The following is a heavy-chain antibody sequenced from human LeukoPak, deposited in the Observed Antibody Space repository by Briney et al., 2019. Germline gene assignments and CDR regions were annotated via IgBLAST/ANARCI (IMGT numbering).Heavy chain of an antibody. CDR3: AELGITMIGGV. CDR1: GFTVSSND. D-gene: IGHD3-10*02. Sequence: GGSLRLSCAASGFTVSSNDMSWVRQAPGKGLECISVIYSGGSTDYADSVKGRFTISRDNAKNSLYLQMNSLRAEDTAVYYCAELGITMIGGVWGKGTTVTVSS. V-gene: IGHV3-53*01. J-gene: IGHJ6*04. CDR2: IYSGGST.